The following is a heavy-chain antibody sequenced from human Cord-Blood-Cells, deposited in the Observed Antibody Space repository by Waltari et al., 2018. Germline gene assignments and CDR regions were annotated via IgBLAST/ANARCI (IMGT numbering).Heavy chain of an antibody. J-gene: IGHJ3*02. CDR3: ARDDNDFWSGYYAFDI. CDR2: ISAYKGNT. D-gene: IGHD3-3*01. Sequence: QVQLVQSGAEVKKPGASVTVSCKASGYTFTSYGISWVRQAPGQGLEWMGWISAYKGNTNYAQKLQGRVTMTTDTSTSTAYMELRSLRSDDTAVYYSARDDNDFWSGYYAFDIWGQGTMVTVSA. V-gene: IGHV1-18*01. CDR1: GYTFTSYG.